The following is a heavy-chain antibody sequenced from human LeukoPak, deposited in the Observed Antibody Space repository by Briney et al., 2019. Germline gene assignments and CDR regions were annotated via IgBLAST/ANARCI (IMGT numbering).Heavy chain of an antibody. CDR1: GFTFSSHN. CDR3: ARDHGTNFYDSSGYKAFDI. D-gene: IGHD3-22*01. CDR2: ISSSSSYI. Sequence: PGGSLRLSCAASGFTFSSHNMNWVRQAPGEGLEWVSSISSSSSYIYYADSVKGRFTISRDNVNNSLYLQMNSLRAEDTAVYYCARDHGTNFYDSSGYKAFDIWGQGTMVIVSS. J-gene: IGHJ3*02. V-gene: IGHV3-21*06.